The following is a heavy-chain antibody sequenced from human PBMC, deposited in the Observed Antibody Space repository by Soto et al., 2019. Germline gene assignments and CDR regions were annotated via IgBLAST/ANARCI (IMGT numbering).Heavy chain of an antibody. J-gene: IGHJ6*03. V-gene: IGHV3-7*01. CDR1: GFTFSSYW. Sequence: GGSLRLSCAASGFTFSSYWMSWVRQAPGKGLEWVANIKQDGSEKYYVDSVKGRFTISRDNAKNSLYLQMNSLRAEDTAVYYCARDRVFSKVLWFGELPYMDVWGKGTTVTVSS. CDR3: ARDRVFSKVLWFGELPYMDV. CDR2: IKQDGSEK. D-gene: IGHD3-10*01.